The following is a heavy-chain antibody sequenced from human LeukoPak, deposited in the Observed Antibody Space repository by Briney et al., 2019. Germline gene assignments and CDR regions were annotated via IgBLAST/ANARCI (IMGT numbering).Heavy chain of an antibody. D-gene: IGHD5-24*01. CDR3: ARDGYKKGVDY. CDR2: IYYTGST. J-gene: IGHJ4*02. Sequence: PSETLSLTCTVSGGTISTYYWSWIRQAPGKGLEWTGFIYYTGSTNYNPSLKSRVTISLDTSKNQFSLKLTSVTAADTAVYYCARDGYKKGVDYWGQGTLVTVS. CDR1: GGTISTYY. V-gene: IGHV4-59*12.